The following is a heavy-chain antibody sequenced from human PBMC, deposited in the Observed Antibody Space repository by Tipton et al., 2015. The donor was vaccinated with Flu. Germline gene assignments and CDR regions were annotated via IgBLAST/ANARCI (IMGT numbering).Heavy chain of an antibody. D-gene: IGHD6-19*01. CDR1: GFIFSGFG. CDR2: VKNDGTET. J-gene: IGHJ3*01. V-gene: IGHV3-33*01. CDR3: ARENSRAGTRAFDV. Sequence: QLVQSGGGVVQPGGSLRLSCATSGFIFSGFGMHWVRQAPDRGLEWVALVKNDGTETYYADSVQGRFTFSRDNSRNTMSLEMNSLRAEDTAVYFCARENSRAGTRAFDVWGQGTMVTVS.